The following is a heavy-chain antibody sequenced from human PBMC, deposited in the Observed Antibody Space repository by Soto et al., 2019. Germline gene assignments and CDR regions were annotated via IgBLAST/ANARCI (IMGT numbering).Heavy chain of an antibody. Sequence: QVQLVQSGAAVKKPGASVKVSCKASGYTFTDYYVHWVRQAPGQGLEWMGWLNPNSGGTKSAQKFQGRVTMTRDTSISTAYMELSRLWADGTAVYYCSRRKGDYYDSSGYHYYFDCWGQGTLVTVSS. D-gene: IGHD3-22*01. J-gene: IGHJ4*02. V-gene: IGHV1-2*02. CDR1: GYTFTDYY. CDR3: SRRKGDYYDSSGYHYYFDC. CDR2: LNPNSGGT.